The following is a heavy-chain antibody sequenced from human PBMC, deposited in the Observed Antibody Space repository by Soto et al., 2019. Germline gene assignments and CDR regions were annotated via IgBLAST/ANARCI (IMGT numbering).Heavy chain of an antibody. J-gene: IGHJ4*02. D-gene: IGHD6-6*01. V-gene: IGHV4-39*01. CDR1: SGSISNSSHY. CDR3: ASLSSDSSSVYFDY. CDR2: IYYTGIT. Sequence: SETLSLTCTVSSGSISNSSHYWGWIRQPPGKGLEWIGNIYYTGITYCKPSLKSRVTISVDTSKNQFSLKVSSVTAADTAVYYCASLSSDSSSVYFDYWGQGTLVTVSS.